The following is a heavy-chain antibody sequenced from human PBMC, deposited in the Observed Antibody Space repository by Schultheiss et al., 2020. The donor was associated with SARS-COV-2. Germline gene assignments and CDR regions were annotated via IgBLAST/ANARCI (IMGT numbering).Heavy chain of an antibody. CDR2: INPNSGGT. CDR3: AREWPLWNQLLYGMDV. D-gene: IGHD2-2*01. J-gene: IGHJ6*02. Sequence: ASVKVSCKASGYTFTSYDINWVRQASGQGLEWMGWINPNSGGTNYAQKFQGRVTITADKSTSTAYMELSSLRSEDTAVYYCAREWPLWNQLLYGMDVWGQGTTVTVSS. CDR1: GYTFTSYD. V-gene: IGHV1-8*01.